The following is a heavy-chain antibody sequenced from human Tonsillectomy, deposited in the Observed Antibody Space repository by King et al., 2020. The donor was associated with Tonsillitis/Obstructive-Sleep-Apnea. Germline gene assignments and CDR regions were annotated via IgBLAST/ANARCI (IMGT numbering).Heavy chain of an antibody. V-gene: IGHV4-59*01. CDR3: ARDMVLEAGGDAFDI. Sequence: QLQESGPGLVKPSETLSLTCTVSGGSISSYYWSWIRQPPGKGLEWLGYTYYSGSTNYNPSLKSRVTISVDTSKNQFSLNLCSVTAADTAVYYCARDMVLEAGGDAFDIWGQGTMVTVSS. CDR1: GGSISSYY. J-gene: IGHJ3*02. CDR2: TYYSGST. D-gene: IGHD2-8*01.